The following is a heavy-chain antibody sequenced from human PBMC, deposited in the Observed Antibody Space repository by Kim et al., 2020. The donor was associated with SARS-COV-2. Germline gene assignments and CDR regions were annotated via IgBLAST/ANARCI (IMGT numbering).Heavy chain of an antibody. Sequence: TYYNPSLKSRVTISVDTSKNQFSLKLSSVTAADTAVYYCARAYSRDGMDVWGQGTTVTVSS. V-gene: IGHV4-39*01. J-gene: IGHJ6*02. D-gene: IGHD6-13*01. CDR3: ARAYSRDGMDV. CDR2: T.